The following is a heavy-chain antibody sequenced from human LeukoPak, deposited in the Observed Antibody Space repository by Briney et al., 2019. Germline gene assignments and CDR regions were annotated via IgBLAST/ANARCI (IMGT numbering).Heavy chain of an antibody. J-gene: IGHJ5*02. D-gene: IGHD3-10*01. CDR3: ARERSPYGSGSYYNP. Sequence: SQTLSLTCTVSGGSISSYYWSWIRQPPGKGLEWIGYIYYSGSTNYNPSLKSRVTISVDTSKNQFSLKLSSVTAADTAVYYCARERSPYGSGSYYNPWGQGTLVTVSS. CDR2: IYYSGST. CDR1: GGSISSYY. V-gene: IGHV4-59*01.